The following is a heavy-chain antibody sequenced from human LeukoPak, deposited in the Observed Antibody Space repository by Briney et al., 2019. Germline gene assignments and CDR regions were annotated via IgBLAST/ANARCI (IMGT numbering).Heavy chain of an antibody. V-gene: IGHV3-66*01. Sequence: GGSLRLSCAASGFTVSSNYMTWVRQAPGKGLEWVSLIHSGGSTNYADSVKGRFTISGDNSKNTLYLQMNSLRAEDTAVYYCAREEGPIDYWGQGTLVTVSS. CDR2: IHSGGST. CDR3: AREEGPIDY. J-gene: IGHJ4*02. CDR1: GFTVSSNY.